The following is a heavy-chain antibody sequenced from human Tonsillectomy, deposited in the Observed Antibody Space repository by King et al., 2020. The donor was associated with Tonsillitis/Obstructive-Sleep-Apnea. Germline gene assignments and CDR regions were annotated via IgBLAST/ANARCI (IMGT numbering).Heavy chain of an antibody. V-gene: IGHV4-39*01. D-gene: IGHD1-1*01. CDR1: GASISSSDYY. Sequence: LQLQESGPGLVKPSETLSLTCTVSGASISSSDYYWGWIRQPPGKGLEWIGTIYYSGTTYYNPSLESRVTISVDTSRNQFSLKVSSVTATDTADYYCARHYPERRGYYYYYMDVWGKGTTVTVSS. CDR3: ARHYPERRGYYYYYMDV. CDR2: IYYSGTT. J-gene: IGHJ6*03.